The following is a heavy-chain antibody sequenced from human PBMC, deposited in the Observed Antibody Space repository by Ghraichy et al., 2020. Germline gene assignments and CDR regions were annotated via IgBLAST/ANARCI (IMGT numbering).Heavy chain of an antibody. J-gene: IGHJ4*02. CDR3: ARELPHYGDYVVPLDY. CDR2: ISSSSSTI. V-gene: IGHV3-48*01. CDR1: GFTFSSYS. Sequence: GESLNISCAASGFTFSSYSMNWVRQAPGKGLEWVSYISSSSSTIYYTDSVKGRFTISRDNAKNSLYLQMNSLRAEDTAVYYCARELPHYGDYVVPLDYWGQGTLVTVSS. D-gene: IGHD4-17*01.